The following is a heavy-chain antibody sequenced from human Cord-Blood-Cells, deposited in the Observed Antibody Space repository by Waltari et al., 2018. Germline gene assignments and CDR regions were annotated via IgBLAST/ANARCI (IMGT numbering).Heavy chain of an antibody. J-gene: IGHJ6*02. Sequence: QVQLVQSGAEVKKPGASVKVSCKASGYTFTGYYMHWVRQAPGQGLEWMGWINPNSGGTNDEQRFQGRVTMTRDTSISTAYMELSRLRSDDTAVYYCATATYYYDSSGYPDYYYGMDVWGQGTTVTVSS. D-gene: IGHD3-22*01. CDR2: INPNSGGT. CDR3: ATATYYYDSSGYPDYYYGMDV. V-gene: IGHV1-2*02. CDR1: GYTFTGYY.